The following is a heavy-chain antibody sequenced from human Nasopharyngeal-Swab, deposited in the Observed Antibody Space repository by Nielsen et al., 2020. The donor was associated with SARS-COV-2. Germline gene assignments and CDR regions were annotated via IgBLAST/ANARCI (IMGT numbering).Heavy chain of an antibody. V-gene: IGHV4-30-4*01. CDR3: ARGSTYYYDSTLSEIDY. J-gene: IGHJ4*02. CDR2: IYYSGST. Sequence: SETLPLTCTVSGGSISSGDYYWSGIRQPPGKGQEWIGYIYYSGSTYYNPSLKSRVTISVDTSKNQFSLKLSSVTAADTAVYYCARGSTYYYDSTLSEIDYWGQGTLVTVSS. CDR1: GGSISSGDYY. D-gene: IGHD3-22*01.